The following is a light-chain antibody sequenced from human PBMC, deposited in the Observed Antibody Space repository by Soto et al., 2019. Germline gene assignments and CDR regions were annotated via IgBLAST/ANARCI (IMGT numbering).Light chain of an antibody. J-gene: IGKJ2*01. CDR3: QQFNSYPHT. Sequence: AIQLTQSPSSLSASVGDRVTITCRASQGISSALAWYQQKPGKAPKLLIYDSSSLESGVPSRFSCSGAGPYFTLSLCSLQPEDFATYYCQQFNSYPHTFGQGNKLEIK. CDR1: QGISSA. CDR2: DSS. V-gene: IGKV1-13*02.